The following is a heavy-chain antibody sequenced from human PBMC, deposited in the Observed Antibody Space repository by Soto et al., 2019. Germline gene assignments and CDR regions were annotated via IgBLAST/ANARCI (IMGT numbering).Heavy chain of an antibody. CDR2: ISAYNGNT. Sequence: QVQLVQSGAEVKKPGASVKVSCKASGYTFTNYGISWVRQAPGQGLEWMGWISAYNGNTNYAQKLQGRVTMTTDTSTSTDYMELRSLRSDDTAVYYCASNYLYYYGSGNTNYYGMDVWGQGTTVTVSS. V-gene: IGHV1-18*01. J-gene: IGHJ6*02. CDR1: GYTFTNYG. D-gene: IGHD3-10*01. CDR3: ASNYLYYYGSGNTNYYGMDV.